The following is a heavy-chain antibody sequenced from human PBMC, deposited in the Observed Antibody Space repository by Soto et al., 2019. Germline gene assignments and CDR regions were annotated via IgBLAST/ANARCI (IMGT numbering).Heavy chain of an antibody. CDR3: AKASIAAAGYPDYYYGMDV. CDR1: GFTFSSYA. D-gene: IGHD6-13*01. J-gene: IGHJ6*02. CDR2: ISGSGGSA. Sequence: GGSLRLSCAASGFTFSSYAMSWVRQAPGKGLEWVSAISGSGGSAYYADSVKGRFTISRDNSKNTLYLQMNSLRAEDTAVYYCAKASIAAAGYPDYYYGMDVWGQVTTVTVSS. V-gene: IGHV3-23*01.